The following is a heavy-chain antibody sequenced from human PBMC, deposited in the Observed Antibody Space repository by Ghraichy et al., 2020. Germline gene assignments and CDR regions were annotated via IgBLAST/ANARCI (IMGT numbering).Heavy chain of an antibody. CDR2: IWYDGSNK. J-gene: IGHJ6*03. CDR3: ARDPTVTTRNVKIYYYMDV. CDR1: GFTFSSYG. Sequence: GESLNISCAASGFTFSSYGIHWVRQASGKGLEWVAVIWYDGSNKYYADSVKGRFTISRDNSKNTLYLQMNSLRAEDTAVYYCARDPTVTTRNVKIYYYMDVWGKGTTVTVSS. D-gene: IGHD4-17*01. V-gene: IGHV3-33*01.